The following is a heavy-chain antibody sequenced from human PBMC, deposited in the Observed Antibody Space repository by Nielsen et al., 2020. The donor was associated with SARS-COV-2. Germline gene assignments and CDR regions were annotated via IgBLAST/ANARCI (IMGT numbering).Heavy chain of an antibody. CDR2: IYYSGST. CDR1: GGSISSSSYY. J-gene: IGHJ4*02. D-gene: IGHD7-27*01. V-gene: IGHV4-39*01. Sequence: SETLSLTCTVSGGSISSSSYYWGWIRQPPGKGLEWIGSIYYSGSTYYNPSLKSRVTISVDTSKNQFSLKLSSVTAADTAVYYCARRGDPGDFDYWGQGTLVTVSS. CDR3: ARRGDPGDFDY.